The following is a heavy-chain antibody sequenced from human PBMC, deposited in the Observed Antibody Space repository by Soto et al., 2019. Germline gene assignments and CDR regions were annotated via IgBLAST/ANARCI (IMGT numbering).Heavy chain of an antibody. V-gene: IGHV3-23*01. CDR2: IGGSGGTL. Sequence: PVGSLRHPCAASGSTLGSYAMVWVRQAPGEGLEWVSGIGGSGGTLYYADSVKGRFTISRDNSKNTLYLQMNSLRAEDTAVYYCATVPRYCGDGSCFGGYFDYWGQGTLVTVSS. D-gene: IGHD2-15*01. CDR1: GSTLGSYA. J-gene: IGHJ4*02. CDR3: ATVPRYCGDGSCFGGYFDY.